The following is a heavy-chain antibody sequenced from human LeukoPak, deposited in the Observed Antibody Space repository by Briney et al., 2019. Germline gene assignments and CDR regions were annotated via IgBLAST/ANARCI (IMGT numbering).Heavy chain of an antibody. Sequence: GKSLRLSCAASGFTFSSYAMHWVRQAPGKGLEWVAVISYDGSNKYYADSVKGRFTISRDNSKNTLYLQMNSLRAEDTAVYYCARGGWDSSSFDYWGQGTLVTVSS. CDR3: ARGGWDSSSFDY. CDR1: GFTFSSYA. CDR2: ISYDGSNK. V-gene: IGHV3-30-3*01. J-gene: IGHJ4*02. D-gene: IGHD6-13*01.